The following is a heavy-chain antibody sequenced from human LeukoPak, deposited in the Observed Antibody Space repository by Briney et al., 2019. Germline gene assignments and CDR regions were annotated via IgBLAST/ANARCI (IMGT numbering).Heavy chain of an antibody. J-gene: IGHJ5*02. Sequence: SETLSLTCTVSGGSISSYYWSWLRQPPGKGLEWIGYIYYSGSTNYNPSLKSRVTISVDTSKNQFSLKLSSVTAADTAVYYCARDKQWRGTFDPWGQGTLVTVSS. V-gene: IGHV4-59*01. CDR1: GGSISSYY. CDR2: IYYSGST. CDR3: ARDKQWRGTFDP. D-gene: IGHD6-19*01.